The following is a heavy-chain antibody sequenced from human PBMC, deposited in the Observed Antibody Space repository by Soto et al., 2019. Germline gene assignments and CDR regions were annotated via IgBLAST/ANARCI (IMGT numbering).Heavy chain of an antibody. CDR1: GFTCSIYS. Sequence: GRFLRLSCAAAGFTCSIYSMNCVRQAPGKGLEWVSYIMPGSSHIFYPGSVKGRFTISRENAKNSLYLQMNSLRAGDTAVYYCARVYSASGWTRYYVSVWDFWGKGTTVPVSP. CDR3: ARVYSASGWTRYYVSVWDF. V-gene: IGHV3-21*05. D-gene: IGHD6-19*01. CDR2: IMPGSSHI. J-gene: IGHJ6*04.